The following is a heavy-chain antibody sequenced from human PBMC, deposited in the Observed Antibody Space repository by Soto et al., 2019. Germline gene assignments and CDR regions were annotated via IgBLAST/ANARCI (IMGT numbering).Heavy chain of an antibody. V-gene: IGHV1-18*03. Sequence: QGQLVQSGAEVKKPGASVKVSCKASGYKFSSYGISWVRQAPGQGLEWMGWISAYTGNTNYAQKLQGRVTMTTDTSTSTAYMELRSLRSDDMAVYYCARDPKDGYPANGMDVWGQGTTVTVSS. CDR1: GYKFSSYG. CDR2: ISAYTGNT. CDR3: ARDPKDGYPANGMDV. J-gene: IGHJ6*02. D-gene: IGHD5-12*01.